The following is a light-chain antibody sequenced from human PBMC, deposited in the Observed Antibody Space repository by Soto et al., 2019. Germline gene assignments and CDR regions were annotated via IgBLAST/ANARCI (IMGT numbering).Light chain of an antibody. CDR3: LLYFGGAQLV. V-gene: IGLV7-43*01. CDR2: TTD. Sequence: QTAVTQEPSLTVSPGGTVTLTCASSTGAVTTGNYASWFQQKPGQAPRTLIYTTDNRHSWTPARFSGSLLGGKAALTLSSVQPEDEADYYCLLYFGGAQLVFGGGTKLTVL. CDR1: TGAVTTGNY. J-gene: IGLJ3*02.